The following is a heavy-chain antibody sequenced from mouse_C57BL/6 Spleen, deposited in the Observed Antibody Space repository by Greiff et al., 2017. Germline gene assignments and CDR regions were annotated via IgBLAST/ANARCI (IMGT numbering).Heavy chain of an antibody. J-gene: IGHJ3*01. V-gene: IGHV1-9*01. CDR3: ARGIYYYGSSPPGVAY. CDR2: ILPGSGST. CDR1: GYTFTGYW. D-gene: IGHD1-1*01. Sequence: QVQLQQSGAELMKPGASVKLSCKATGYTFTGYWIEWVKQRPGHGLEWIGEILPGSGSTNYNEKFKGKATFTADTSSNTAYMQLSSLTTEDSAIYYCARGIYYYGSSPPGVAYWGQGTLVTVSA.